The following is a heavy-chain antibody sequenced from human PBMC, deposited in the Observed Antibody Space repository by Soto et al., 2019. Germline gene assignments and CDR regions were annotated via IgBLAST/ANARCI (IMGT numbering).Heavy chain of an antibody. D-gene: IGHD2-2*01. V-gene: IGHV3-23*01. CDR2: ISGSGGSR. J-gene: IGHJ6*02. CDR1: GYILNSYA. CDR3: ARGERGRYYQQGLDV. Sequence: EVLLLESGGGLVQPGGSLRLSCAASGYILNSYAMRWVRQAPGKGLEWVSTISGSGGSRYYADSVKGRFTISRDNSKSTLYLQRNCLRDEETAVYYCARGERGRYYQQGLDVWLQGTTVTVSS.